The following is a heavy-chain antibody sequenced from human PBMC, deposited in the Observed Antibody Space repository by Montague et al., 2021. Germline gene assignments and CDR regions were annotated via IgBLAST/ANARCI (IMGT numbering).Heavy chain of an antibody. Sequence: SETLSLTCTVSRSLINSDYYCGWIRQPPGKGLVWMGSVSHGGRTYYNPSPKSRVTIIVDTSYNHFSLKLSAVTAADTAMYYCASKRGRYSYMDIWGKGTTVTVSS. CDR2: VSHGGRT. V-gene: IGHV4-38-2*02. CDR3: ASKRGRYSYMDI. CDR1: RSLINSDYY. J-gene: IGHJ6*03.